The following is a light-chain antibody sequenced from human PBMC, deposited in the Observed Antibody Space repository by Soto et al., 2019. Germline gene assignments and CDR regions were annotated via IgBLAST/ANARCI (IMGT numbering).Light chain of an antibody. V-gene: IGLV2-14*02. Sequence: QSVLTQPASVSGSPGQSITISCTGSSSDVRNYHLVSWYQLYPGKAPKLMIYEVTIRPSGVSDRFSGSKSGNTASLTVSGLQAEDEADYYCSSYTGGNPSYVFGTGTKVTVL. CDR3: SSYTGGNPSYV. CDR1: SSDVRNYHL. CDR2: EVT. J-gene: IGLJ1*01.